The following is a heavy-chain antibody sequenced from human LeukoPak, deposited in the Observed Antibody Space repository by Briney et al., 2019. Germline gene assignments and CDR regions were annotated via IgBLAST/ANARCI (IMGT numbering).Heavy chain of an antibody. V-gene: IGHV3-23*01. D-gene: IGHD6-13*01. J-gene: IGHJ4*02. Sequence: GGSLRLSCAASGFTFSSYAMSWVRQAPGKGLEWVSTIGGSGDTTFYADSVRGRFTISRDNSNNTLYLQMSSLRAEDTAVYYCAKERSSIPAAANYWGQGTLVTASS. CDR3: AKERSSIPAAANY. CDR1: GFTFSSYA. CDR2: IGGSGDTT.